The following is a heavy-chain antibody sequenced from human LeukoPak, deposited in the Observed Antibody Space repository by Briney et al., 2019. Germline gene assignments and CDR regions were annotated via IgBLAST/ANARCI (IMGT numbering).Heavy chain of an antibody. CDR2: ISSSGSTI. CDR1: GFTFSDYY. D-gene: IGHD5-18*01. CDR3: AEVPLRAAYTAFDY. Sequence: GGSLRLSCAASGFTFSDYYMSWIRQAPGKGLEWVSYISSSGSTIYYADSVKGRFTISRDNAKNSLYLQMNSLRAEDTAVYYCAEVPLRAAYTAFDYWGQGTLVTVPS. V-gene: IGHV3-11*01. J-gene: IGHJ4*02.